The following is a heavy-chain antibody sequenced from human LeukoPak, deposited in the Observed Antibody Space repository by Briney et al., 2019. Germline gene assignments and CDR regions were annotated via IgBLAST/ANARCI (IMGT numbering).Heavy chain of an antibody. D-gene: IGHD3-10*01. V-gene: IGHV4-59*08. Sequence: KPSETLSLTCNISGGSMKNYYWSWIRQPAGKGLEWIGYTYYSGSTRYNPSLKSRVTISVDTSKNQFSLRLTSVTAADTAVYYCARLNGGDWGQGTLVTVSS. CDR2: TYYSGST. J-gene: IGHJ4*02. CDR3: ARLNGGD. CDR1: GGSMKNYY.